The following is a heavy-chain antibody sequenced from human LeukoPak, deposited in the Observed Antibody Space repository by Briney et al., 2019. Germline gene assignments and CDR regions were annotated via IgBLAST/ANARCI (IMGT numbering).Heavy chain of an antibody. CDR2: INPSGGST. V-gene: IGHV1-46*01. D-gene: IGHD3-22*01. CDR3: ARDGKPYYYDSSGYDY. J-gene: IGHJ4*02. Sequence: ASVKVSCKASGGTFSSYAISWVRQAPGQGLEWMGIINPSGGSTSYAQKFQGRVTMIRDTSTSTVYMELSSLRSEDTAVYYCARDGKPYYYDSSGYDYWGQGTLVTVSS. CDR1: GGTFSSYA.